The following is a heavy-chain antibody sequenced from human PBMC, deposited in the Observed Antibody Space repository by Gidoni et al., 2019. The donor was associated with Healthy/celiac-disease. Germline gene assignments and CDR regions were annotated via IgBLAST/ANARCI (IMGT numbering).Heavy chain of an antibody. CDR1: GFPFSSYA. D-gene: IGHD5-12*01. J-gene: IGHJ5*02. CDR2: ISGSGGST. Sequence: EVQLLESGGGLVQPGGSLRLSCAASGFPFSSYAMSWVRQAPGEGLEWVSAISGSGGSTYYADSVKGRFTISRDNSKNTLYLQMNSLRAEDTAVYYCAKDSHVYSGYDYDFSGFDPWGQGTLVTVSS. V-gene: IGHV3-23*01. CDR3: AKDSHVYSGYDYDFSGFDP.